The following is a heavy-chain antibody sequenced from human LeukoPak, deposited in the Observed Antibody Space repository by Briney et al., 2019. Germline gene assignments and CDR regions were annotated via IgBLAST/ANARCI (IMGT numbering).Heavy chain of an antibody. V-gene: IGHV3-7*03. J-gene: IGHJ4*02. CDR2: IKHDGSEK. CDR1: GFTFSSYA. Sequence: GGSLRLSCATSGFTFSSYAMSWVRQAPGKGLEWVANIKHDGSEKNYVDSVKGRFTISRDNAKNSLDLQMNSLRAEDTAVYYCATPLDYYDRSDSHQGGDWGQGTLVTVSS. CDR3: ATPLDYYDRSDSHQGGD. D-gene: IGHD3-22*01.